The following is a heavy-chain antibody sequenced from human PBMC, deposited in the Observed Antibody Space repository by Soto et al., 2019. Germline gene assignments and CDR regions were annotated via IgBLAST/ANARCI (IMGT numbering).Heavy chain of an antibody. CDR2: IYYHGNT. Sequence: SETLSLTCTVSGGSISSYYWSWIRQPPGKALEWIGSIYYHGNTNSNPSLKSRVTISVDTSNNQLSLKLRSVTAADTAVYYCARHDGFSSGWIFDYWGHGTLVTVSS. J-gene: IGHJ4*01. CDR3: ARHDGFSSGWIFDY. D-gene: IGHD6-19*01. V-gene: IGHV4-59*08. CDR1: GGSISSYY.